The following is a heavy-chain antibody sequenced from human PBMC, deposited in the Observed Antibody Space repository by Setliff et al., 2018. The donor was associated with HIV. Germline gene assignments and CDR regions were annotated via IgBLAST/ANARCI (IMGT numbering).Heavy chain of an antibody. Sequence: GESLKISCKGSEYSFTNNWIGWVRQMPGKGLEWVANIKPDGSERYYIDSVKGRFTISRDNARNSVYLQMNSLRAEDTAVYYCAGSRGYFVQADWGQGTLVTVSS. V-gene: IGHV3-7*01. CDR1: EYSFTNNW. CDR2: IKPDGSER. CDR3: AGSRGYFVQAD. D-gene: IGHD3-22*01. J-gene: IGHJ4*02.